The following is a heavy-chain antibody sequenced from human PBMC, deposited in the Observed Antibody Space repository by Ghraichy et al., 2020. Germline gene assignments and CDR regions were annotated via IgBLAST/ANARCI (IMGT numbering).Heavy chain of an antibody. CDR1: GFTFTSFA. CDR3: AKGGESSYFDC. Sequence: GGSLRLSCAASGFTFTSFAMRWVRQAPGKGLEWVSGISGGGGTTVYADSVKGRFTISRDNSKNTLYLQMSSLRVEDTAVYYCAKGGESSYFDCWGQGTLVTVSS. CDR2: ISGGGGTT. D-gene: IGHD3-10*01. V-gene: IGHV3-23*01. J-gene: IGHJ4*02.